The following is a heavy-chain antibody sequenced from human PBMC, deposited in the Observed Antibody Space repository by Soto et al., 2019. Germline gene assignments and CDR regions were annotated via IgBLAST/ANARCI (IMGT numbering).Heavy chain of an antibody. CDR2: ISSGSSYI. Sequence: DVQLEESGGGLVKPGGSLRLSCVASEFTFSVYSMNWVRQAPGKGLEWVSSISSGSSYIYYADSVKGRITISRDNDKRSPVLQMNRPRVDDTAVYYCTRDRVKRRGGYHHYYGMDVWGQGTTETVSS. CDR1: EFTFSVYS. CDR3: TRDRVKRRGGYHHYYGMDV. D-gene: IGHD3-16*02. J-gene: IGHJ6*02. V-gene: IGHV3-21*02.